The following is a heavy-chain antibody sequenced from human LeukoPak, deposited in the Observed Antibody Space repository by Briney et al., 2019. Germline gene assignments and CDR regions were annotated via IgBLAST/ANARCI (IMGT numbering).Heavy chain of an antibody. CDR2: ISGSGGST. D-gene: IGHD3-3*01. Sequence: GGYLRLSCAASGFTFSSYAMSWVRQAPGKGLEWVSDISGSGGSTYYEDYVKGRFTISRDNSKNTLYLQMNSLRAEDTAVYYCANREWLFPNDAFDIWGQGTMVTVSS. CDR3: ANREWLFPNDAFDI. CDR1: GFTFSSYA. J-gene: IGHJ3*02. V-gene: IGHV3-23*01.